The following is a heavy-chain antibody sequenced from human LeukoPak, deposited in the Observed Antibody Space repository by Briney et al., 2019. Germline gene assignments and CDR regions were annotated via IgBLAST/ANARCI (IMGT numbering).Heavy chain of an antibody. D-gene: IGHD6-13*01. V-gene: IGHV3-21*01. CDR2: ISSSSSYI. CDR1: GFTFSSYS. CDR3: AKGPYSSSWFDY. Sequence: GGSLRLSCAASGFTFSSYSMNWVRQAPGKGLEWVSSISSSSSYIYYADSVKGRFTISRDNAKNTLSLQMNSLRTEDTAVYYCAKGPYSSSWFDYWGQGTLVTVSS. J-gene: IGHJ4*02.